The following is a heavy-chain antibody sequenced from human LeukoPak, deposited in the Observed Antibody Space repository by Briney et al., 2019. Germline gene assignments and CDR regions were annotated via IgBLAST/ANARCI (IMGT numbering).Heavy chain of an antibody. D-gene: IGHD6-19*01. CDR2: IIPILGIA. CDR1: GGTFSSYA. J-gene: IGHJ4*02. V-gene: IGHV1-69*04. Sequence: SVKVSCKASGGTFSSYAISWVRQAPGQGLEWMGRIIPILGIANYAQKLQGRVTMTTDTSTSTAYMELRSLRSDDTAVYYCARREDSGWYRFDYWGQGTLVTVSS. CDR3: ARREDSGWYRFDY.